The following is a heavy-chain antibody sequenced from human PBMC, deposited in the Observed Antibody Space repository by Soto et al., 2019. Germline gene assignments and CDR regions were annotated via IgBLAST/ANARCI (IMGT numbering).Heavy chain of an antibody. CDR3: ARIRGYWYGLDV. J-gene: IGHJ6*02. CDR2: ITGTGGNT. Sequence: EVQLLESGGGLVQPGGSLRLSCAASGFPLSTYGMTWVRQAPGKGLEWASAITGTGGNTYNVDSVKGRFTSSRDNSKNMLYLQVNSLRVEDTAVYYCARIRGYWYGLDVWGQGTTVTVSS. CDR1: GFPLSTYG. V-gene: IGHV3-23*01.